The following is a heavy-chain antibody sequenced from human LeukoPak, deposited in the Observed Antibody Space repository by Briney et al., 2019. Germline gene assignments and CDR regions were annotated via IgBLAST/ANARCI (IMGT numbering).Heavy chain of an antibody. V-gene: IGHV3-23*01. Sequence: GGSLRLSRAASGFTFSSYAMSWVRQAPGKGLEWVSAISGSGGSTYYADSVKGRFTISRDNSKNTLYLQMNSLRAEDTAVYYCAKDRLTMVRGVIIRPIVWGQGTLVTVSS. J-gene: IGHJ4*02. CDR3: AKDRLTMVRGVIIRPIV. CDR1: GFTFSSYA. D-gene: IGHD3-10*01. CDR2: ISGSGGST.